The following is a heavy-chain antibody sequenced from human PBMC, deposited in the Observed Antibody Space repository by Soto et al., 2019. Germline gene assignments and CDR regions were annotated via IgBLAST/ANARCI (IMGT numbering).Heavy chain of an antibody. CDR2: IWYDGSNK. J-gene: IGHJ4*02. CDR1: GFTFSSYV. CDR3: VRDKNVRGYSYGYLGH. D-gene: IGHD5-18*01. Sequence: GGSLRLSCAASGFTFSSYVMHFVRQAPGRGLEWVALIWYDGSNKYYADSVKGRFTISRDNSKNTVDLQMNSLRAEDTALYFCVRDKNVRGYSYGYLGHWGQGTLVTVSS. V-gene: IGHV3-33*01.